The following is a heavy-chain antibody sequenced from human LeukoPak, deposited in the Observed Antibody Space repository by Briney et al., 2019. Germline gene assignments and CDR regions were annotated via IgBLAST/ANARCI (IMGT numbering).Heavy chain of an antibody. CDR2: IYPGDSDT. J-gene: IGHJ5*02. Sequence: GASLQISCKGSGYIFTSYWIGWVRQLPGKGLEWMGIIYPGDSDTRYSPSFQSQFTISADKSISTAYLQWSSLKASDTAMYYCARQRYYYDSSGTWGQGTLVTVSS. D-gene: IGHD3-22*01. V-gene: IGHV5-51*01. CDR3: ARQRYYYDSSGT. CDR1: GYIFTSYW.